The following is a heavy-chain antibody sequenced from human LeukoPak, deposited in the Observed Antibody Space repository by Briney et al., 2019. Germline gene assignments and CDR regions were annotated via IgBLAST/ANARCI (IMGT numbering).Heavy chain of an antibody. Sequence: SVKVSCKASGGTFSSYAISWVRQAPGQGLEWMGGIIPIFGTANYAQKFQGRVTITADESTSTAYMELSSLRSEDTAVYYCASGRCSSTSCYRGPYYMDVWGKGTTVTVSS. CDR1: GGTFSSYA. CDR3: ASGRCSSTSCYRGPYYMDV. J-gene: IGHJ6*03. V-gene: IGHV1-69*01. D-gene: IGHD2-2*01. CDR2: IIPIFGTA.